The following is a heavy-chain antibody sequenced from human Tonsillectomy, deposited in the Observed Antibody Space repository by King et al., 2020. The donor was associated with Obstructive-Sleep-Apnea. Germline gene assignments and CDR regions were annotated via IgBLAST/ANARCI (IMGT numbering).Heavy chain of an antibody. CDR3: ASYGDYYPYSMDV. V-gene: IGHV4-59*08. CDR2: IYYSGGT. J-gene: IGHJ6*02. D-gene: IGHD4-17*01. Sequence: QLQESGPGLVKPSETLSLTCTVSGGSISSYYWSWIRQTPGKGLEWIGYIYYSGGTNYNPSLKSRVTISVDTSKNQFSLKLSSVTAADTAVYYCASYGDYYPYSMDVWGQGTTVTVSS. CDR1: GGSISSYY.